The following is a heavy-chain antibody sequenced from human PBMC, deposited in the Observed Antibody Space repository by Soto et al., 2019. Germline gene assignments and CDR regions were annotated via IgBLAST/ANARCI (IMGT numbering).Heavy chain of an antibody. Sequence: EVQLVESGGGLVQPGGSLRLSCAASGFTFSNYWVFWVRQAPGKGLVWVSRINSDGSRRDYTDSVKGRFTISRDNARNTLYLQMSSLRAEDTAVYYCARGPGDYSFDYWGQGTLVTVSS. J-gene: IGHJ4*02. CDR2: INSDGSRR. CDR1: GFTFSNYW. D-gene: IGHD4-17*01. V-gene: IGHV3-74*01. CDR3: ARGPGDYSFDY.